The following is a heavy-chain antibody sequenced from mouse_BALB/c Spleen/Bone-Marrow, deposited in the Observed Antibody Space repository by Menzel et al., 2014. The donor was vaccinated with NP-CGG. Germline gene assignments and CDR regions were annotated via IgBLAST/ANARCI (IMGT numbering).Heavy chain of an antibody. D-gene: IGHD2-10*02. CDR2: IDPANGNT. Sequence: EVKLAESGAELVKPGASVKLSCTASGFNIKDTYMHWVKQRPEQGLEWIVRIDPANGNTKYDPKFQGKATITADTTSSTAYLQLSSLTPEDTVVYYCALLYGNYDYWGQGTTLTVSS. V-gene: IGHV14-3*02. CDR3: ALLYGNYDY. J-gene: IGHJ2*01. CDR1: GFNIKDTY.